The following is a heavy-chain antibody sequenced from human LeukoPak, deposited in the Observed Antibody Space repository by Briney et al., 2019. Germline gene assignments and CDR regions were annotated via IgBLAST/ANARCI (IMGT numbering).Heavy chain of an antibody. V-gene: IGHV4-59*01. Sequence: SETLSLTCTVSGGSISSYYWSWIRQPPGKGLEWIGYIYYSGSTNYNPSLKSRVTISVDTSKNQFSLKLSSVTAADTAVYYCARARIAAAGPFDYRGQGTLVTVSS. CDR3: ARARIAAAGPFDY. D-gene: IGHD6-13*01. CDR1: GGSISSYY. J-gene: IGHJ4*02. CDR2: IYYSGST.